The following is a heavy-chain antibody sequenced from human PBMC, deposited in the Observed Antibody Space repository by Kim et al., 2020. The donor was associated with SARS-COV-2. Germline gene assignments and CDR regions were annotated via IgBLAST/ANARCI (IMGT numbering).Heavy chain of an antibody. Sequence: SETLSLTCTVSGGSISSSSYYWGWIRQPPGKGLEWIGSIYYSGSTYYNPSLKSRVTISVDTSKNQFSLKLSSVTAADTAVYYCARRGIVVVAWVSWFDPWGQGTLVTVSS. J-gene: IGHJ5*02. V-gene: IGHV4-39*01. CDR1: GGSISSSSYY. D-gene: IGHD2-15*01. CDR2: IYYSGST. CDR3: ARRGIVVVAWVSWFDP.